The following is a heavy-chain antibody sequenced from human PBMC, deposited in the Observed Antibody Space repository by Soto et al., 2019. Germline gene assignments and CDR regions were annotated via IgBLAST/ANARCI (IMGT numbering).Heavy chain of an antibody. CDR1: GFTFSSYA. CDR3: AKERLALYDFWSGQTSFDY. CDR2: ISGSGGST. D-gene: IGHD3-3*01. Sequence: EVQLLESGGGLVQPGGSLRLSCAASGFTFSSYAMSWVRQAPGKGLEWVSAISGSGGSTYYADSVKGRFTISRDNSKNTLYLQMNSLRAEDTAVYYCAKERLALYDFWSGQTSFDYWGQGTLVTVSS. V-gene: IGHV3-23*01. J-gene: IGHJ4*02.